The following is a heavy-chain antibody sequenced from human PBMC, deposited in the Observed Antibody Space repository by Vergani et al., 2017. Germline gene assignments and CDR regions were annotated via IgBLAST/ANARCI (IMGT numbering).Heavy chain of an antibody. V-gene: IGHV4-31*03. CDR3: AREGLYYDSSGYRGRWFDP. D-gene: IGHD3-22*01. J-gene: IGHJ5*02. CDR1: GGSISSADYY. CDR2: IYYSGSS. Sequence: QVRLQESGPGLVKPSQTLSLTCTVSGGSISSADYYWSWIRQHPGKVLEWIGYIYYSGSSYYKPSLESRVTISLDTSKNQFSLKLSSVTAADSAVYYCAREGLYYDSSGYRGRWFDPWGQGTLVTVSS.